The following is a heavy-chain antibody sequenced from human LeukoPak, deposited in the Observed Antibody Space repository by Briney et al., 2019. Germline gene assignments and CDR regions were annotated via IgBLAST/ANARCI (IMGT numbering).Heavy chain of an antibody. CDR2: INHSGST. CDR1: GGSVSSGSYY. D-gene: IGHD4-23*01. J-gene: IGHJ4*02. Sequence: SETLSLTCTVSGGSVSSGSYYWSWIRQPPGKGLEWIGEINHSGSTNYNPSLKSRVTISVDTSKNQFSLKLSSVTAADTAVYYCARDRDGGNSGFDYWGQGTLVTVSS. CDR3: ARDRDGGNSGFDY. V-gene: IGHV4-39*07.